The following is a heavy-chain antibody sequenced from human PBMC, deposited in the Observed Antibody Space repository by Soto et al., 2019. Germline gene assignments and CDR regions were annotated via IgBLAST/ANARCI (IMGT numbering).Heavy chain of an antibody. CDR1: GGSISSSSYY. D-gene: IGHD3-3*01. J-gene: IGHJ6*03. CDR2: IYYSGST. CDR3: ASLRFLEWLLYPYMDV. V-gene: IGHV4-39*01. Sequence: SETLSLTCTVSGGSISSSSYYWGWIRQPPGKGLEWIGSIYYSGSTYYNPSLKSRVTISVDTSKNQFSLKLSSVTAADTAVYYCASLRFLEWLLYPYMDVWGKGTTVTVSS.